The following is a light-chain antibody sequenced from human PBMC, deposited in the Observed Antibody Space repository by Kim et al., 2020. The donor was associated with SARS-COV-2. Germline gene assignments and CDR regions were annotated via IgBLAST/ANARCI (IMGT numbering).Light chain of an antibody. V-gene: IGKV3-20*01. Sequence: LSPWERATLSCRASQSVSSSYLAWYQQKPGQAPRLLIYGASSRATGIPDRFSGSGSGTDFTLTISRLEPEDFAVYYCQQYGSSPYTFGQGTKLEIK. CDR2: GAS. J-gene: IGKJ2*01. CDR1: QSVSSSY. CDR3: QQYGSSPYT.